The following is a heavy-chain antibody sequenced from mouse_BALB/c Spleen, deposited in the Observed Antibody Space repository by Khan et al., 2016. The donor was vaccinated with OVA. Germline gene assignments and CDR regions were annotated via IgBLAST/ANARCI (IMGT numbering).Heavy chain of an antibody. CDR1: GYTFTNYG. J-gene: IGHJ4*01. CDR3: ARPPYFSYVMVF. CDR2: INTYTGEL. Sequence: QVQLKESGPELKKPGETVKISCKASGYTFTNYGMNWVKQAPGKGLKWMGWINTYTGELPYADDFKGRFAFSLETSASTAYLQINNLKNEDTATYFCARPPYFSYVMVFWGQGTSITVSS. V-gene: IGHV9-3-1*01. D-gene: IGHD2-10*01.